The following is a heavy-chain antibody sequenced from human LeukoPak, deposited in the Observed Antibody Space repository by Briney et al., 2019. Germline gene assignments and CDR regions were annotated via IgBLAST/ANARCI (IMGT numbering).Heavy chain of an antibody. D-gene: IGHD6-13*01. CDR2: IWYDGSNK. V-gene: IGHV3-33*03. CDR3: AKVRSSSRGDWYFDL. J-gene: IGHJ2*01. Sequence: PGRSLRLSCAASGFTFSSYGMHWVRQAPGKGLEWVAVIWYDGSNKYYTDSVKRRVTISRDKSKNTLYLRMNSVRAEDTAVYYCAKVRSSSRGDWYFDLWGRGTLVTVSS. CDR1: GFTFSSYG.